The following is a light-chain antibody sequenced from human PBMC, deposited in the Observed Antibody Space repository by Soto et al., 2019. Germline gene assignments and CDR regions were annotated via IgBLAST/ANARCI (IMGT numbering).Light chain of an antibody. Sequence: QSALTQPRSVSGSPGQSVTISCTGTSSDVGGYNYVSWYQQHPGKAPKLMISDVSKRPSGVPDRFSGSKSGNTASLTISGLQAEDEADYYFCSYAGSYTWVFGGGTKLTVL. CDR3: CSYAGSYTWV. CDR2: DVS. CDR1: SSDVGGYNY. V-gene: IGLV2-11*01. J-gene: IGLJ3*02.